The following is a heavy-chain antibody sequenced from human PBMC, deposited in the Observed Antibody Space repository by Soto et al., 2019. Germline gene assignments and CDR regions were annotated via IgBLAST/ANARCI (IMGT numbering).Heavy chain of an antibody. D-gene: IGHD3-3*01. CDR1: GGSISSGGYY. CDR2: IYYSGST. Sequence: QVQLQESGPGLVKPSQTLSLTCTVSGGSISSGGYYWSWIRQHPGKGLEWIGYIYYSGSTYYNPSLKSRVTISVDTSKNQFSLKLSSVTAADTAVYYCATRFLDRIMQDAFDIWGQGTMVTVSS. V-gene: IGHV4-31*03. J-gene: IGHJ3*02. CDR3: ATRFLDRIMQDAFDI.